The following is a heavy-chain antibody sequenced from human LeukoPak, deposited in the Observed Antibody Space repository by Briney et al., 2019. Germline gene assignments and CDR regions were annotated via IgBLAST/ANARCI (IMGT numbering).Heavy chain of an antibody. CDR2: INPSGGST. CDR3: ARLFSQDDAFDI. Sequence: ASVKVSCKASGYTFTSCYMHWVRQAPGQGLEWMGIINPSGGSTSYAQKFQGRVTMTRDTSTSTVYMELSSLRSEDTAVYYCARLFSQDDAFDIWGQGTMVTVSS. V-gene: IGHV1-46*03. J-gene: IGHJ3*02. CDR1: GYTFTSCY.